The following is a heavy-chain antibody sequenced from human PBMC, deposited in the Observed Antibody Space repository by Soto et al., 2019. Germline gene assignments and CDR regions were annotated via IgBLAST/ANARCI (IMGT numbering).Heavy chain of an antibody. CDR1: GFTFSDYY. D-gene: IGHD3-22*01. Sequence: LRLSCAASGFTFSDYYMSWIRQAPGKGLEWVSYISSSGSTIYYADSVKGRFTISRDNAKNSLYLQMNSLRAEDTAVYYCARDHAGGDSSGYIVYFDYRGQGPLVTVSS. J-gene: IGHJ4*02. CDR3: ARDHAGGDSSGYIVYFDY. V-gene: IGHV3-11*01. CDR2: ISSSGSTI.